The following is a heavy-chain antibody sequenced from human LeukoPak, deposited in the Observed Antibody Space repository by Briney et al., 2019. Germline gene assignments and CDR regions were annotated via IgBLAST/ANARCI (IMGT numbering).Heavy chain of an antibody. CDR3: ARFTMVRGVTVLADV. D-gene: IGHD3-10*01. CDR1: GGSFSGYY. J-gene: IGHJ6*04. V-gene: IGHV4-34*01. CDR2: INHSGST. Sequence: PSETLSLTCAVYGGSFSGYYWSWIRQPPGKGLEWIGEINHSGSTNYNPSLKSRVTISVDTSKNQFSLKLSSVTAADTAVYYCARFTMVRGVTVLADVWGKGTTVTVSS.